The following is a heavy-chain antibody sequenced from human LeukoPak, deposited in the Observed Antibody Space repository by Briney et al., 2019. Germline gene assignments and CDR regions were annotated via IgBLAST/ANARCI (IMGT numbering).Heavy chain of an antibody. Sequence: ASVKVSCKASGYTFTSYDINWVRQAPGQRLEWMGIINPSGGSTSYAQKFQGRVTMTRDMSTSTVYMELSSLRSEDTAVYYCARGGGILTGYYDFDYWGQGTLVTVSS. J-gene: IGHJ4*02. V-gene: IGHV1-46*01. CDR2: INPSGGST. D-gene: IGHD3-9*01. CDR3: ARGGGILTGYYDFDY. CDR1: GYTFTSYD.